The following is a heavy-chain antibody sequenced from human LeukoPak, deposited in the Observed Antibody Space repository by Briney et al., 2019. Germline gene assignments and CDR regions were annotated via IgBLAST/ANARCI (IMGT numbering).Heavy chain of an antibody. CDR3: ARGIGGSRSYTLFDY. D-gene: IGHD3-10*01. V-gene: IGHV3-21*01. CDR2: ISSSSSYI. J-gene: IGHJ4*02. CDR1: GFTFSSYS. Sequence: GGSLRLSCAASGFTFSSYSMNWVRQAPGKGLEWVSSISSSSSYIYYADSVKGRFTISRNNAKNSLYLQMNSLRAEDTAVYYCARGIGGSRSYTLFDYWGQGTLVTVSS.